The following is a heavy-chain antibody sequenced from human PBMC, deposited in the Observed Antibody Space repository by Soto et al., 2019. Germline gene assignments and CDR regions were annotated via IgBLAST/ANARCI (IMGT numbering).Heavy chain of an antibody. Sequence: QVQLQESGPGLVKPSQTLSFLCSASGASLKIGIYVWSWTGRPPGKGLEWIGHIYDRESTYNNPSLQSRVTISVDTSKNQFSLHLTSVTAADTAVYYCTRGPSDDKVDYWGQGTLVTVSS. J-gene: IGHJ4*02. CDR3: TRGPSDDKVDY. CDR1: GASLKIGIYV. D-gene: IGHD1-1*01. CDR2: IYDREST. V-gene: IGHV4-30-4*01.